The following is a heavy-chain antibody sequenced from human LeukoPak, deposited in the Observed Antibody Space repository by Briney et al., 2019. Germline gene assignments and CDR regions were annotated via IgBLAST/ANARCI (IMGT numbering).Heavy chain of an antibody. CDR2: INHSGST. CDR3: ARGIKRITMVRGRRWFDP. Sequence: SETLSLTCAVYGGSFSGYYWSWIRQPPGKGLEWIGEINHSGSTNYNPSLKSRVTISVGTSKNQFSLKLSSVTAADTAVYYCARGIKRITMVRGRRWFDPWAREPWSPSPQ. J-gene: IGHJ5*02. D-gene: IGHD3-10*01. CDR1: GGSFSGYY. V-gene: IGHV4-34*01.